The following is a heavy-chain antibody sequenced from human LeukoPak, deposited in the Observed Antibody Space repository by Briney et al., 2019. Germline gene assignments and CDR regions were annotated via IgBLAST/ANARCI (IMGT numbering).Heavy chain of an antibody. CDR1: GFTFSNFG. V-gene: IGHV3-30*02. D-gene: IGHD7-27*01. Sequence: GGSLRLSCAASGFTFSNFGMHWVRQAPGKGLEWVAFIRFDGTSEFYADSVKARFTISRDNSKNTLYLQMNSLRAEDTAVYYCAKIRASLGIGDYFDYWGQGTLVTVSS. CDR3: AKIRASLGIGDYFDY. J-gene: IGHJ4*02. CDR2: IRFDGTSE.